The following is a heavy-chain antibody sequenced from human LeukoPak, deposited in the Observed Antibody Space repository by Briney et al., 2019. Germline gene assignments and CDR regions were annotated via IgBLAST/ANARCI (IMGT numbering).Heavy chain of an antibody. D-gene: IGHD6-13*01. Sequence: SETLSLTCTVSGGSISSYYWSWIRQPPGKGLEWVGFIYYSGSTNYNPCLKSRLTISVDTYKSQFSLRLSSVTAADTAVYYCTAASGSYWYFDLWGRGTLVTVSS. J-gene: IGHJ2*01. CDR2: IYYSGST. CDR3: TAASGSYWYFDL. CDR1: GGSISSYY. V-gene: IGHV4-59*08.